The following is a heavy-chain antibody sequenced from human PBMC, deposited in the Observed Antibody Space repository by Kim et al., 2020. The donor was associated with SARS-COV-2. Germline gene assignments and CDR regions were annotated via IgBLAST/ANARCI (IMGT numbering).Heavy chain of an antibody. V-gene: IGHV3-49*04. CDR3: TRSTHLRIFGEAFGFDY. D-gene: IGHD3-3*01. J-gene: IGHJ4*02. Sequence: GSLRLSCATSGFNFGEYAINWVRQAPGKGLEWVGFIRGKSYGGTADYAASVKGRFFISRDDSKGTAYLQLTSLKTEDTAVYFCTRSTHLRIFGEAFGFDYWGQGTPVTVSP. CDR2: IRGKSYGGTA. CDR1: GFNFGEYA.